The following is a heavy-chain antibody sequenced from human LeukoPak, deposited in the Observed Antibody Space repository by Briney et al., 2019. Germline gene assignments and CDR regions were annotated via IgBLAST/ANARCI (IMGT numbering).Heavy chain of an antibody. Sequence: PGGSLRLSCAASGFTFDDYAMHWVRQVPGKGLEWVSAISGSGGSTYYADSVKGRFTISRDNSKNTLYLQMNSLRAEDTAVYYCAKDAEVVVVAHFDYWGQGTLVTVSS. CDR3: AKDAEVVVVAHFDY. CDR1: GFTFDDYA. D-gene: IGHD2-15*01. V-gene: IGHV3-23*01. J-gene: IGHJ4*02. CDR2: ISGSGGST.